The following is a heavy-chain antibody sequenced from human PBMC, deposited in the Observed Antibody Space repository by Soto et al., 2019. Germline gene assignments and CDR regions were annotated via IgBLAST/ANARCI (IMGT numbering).Heavy chain of an antibody. V-gene: IGHV3-23*01. J-gene: IGHJ4*02. Sequence: EVQLLESGGGLVRPGGSLRLSCAASGFTFGSYAMSWVRQAPGKGLEWVSLISGTGDSSEYANSVKGRFTISRDYSKTTVFLQMNSLRAEDTAVYFCAKDNGNYGSGSFSHWGQGTLVTVSS. CDR3: AKDNGNYGSGSFSH. CDR2: ISGTGDSS. D-gene: IGHD3-10*01. CDR1: GFTFGSYA.